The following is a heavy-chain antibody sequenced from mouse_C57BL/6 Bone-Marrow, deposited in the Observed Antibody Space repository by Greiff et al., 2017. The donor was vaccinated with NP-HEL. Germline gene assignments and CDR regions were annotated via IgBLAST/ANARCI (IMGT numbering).Heavy chain of an antibody. Sequence: QSCKASGYTFTSYWMHWVKQRPGQGLEWIGEIDPSDSYTNYNQKFKGKSTLTVDKSSSTAYMQLSSLTSEDSAVYYCARGRITTVVDYWGQGTTLTVSS. J-gene: IGHJ2*01. CDR3: ARGRITTVVDY. V-gene: IGHV1-69*01. CDR2: IDPSDSYT. CDR1: GYTFTSYW. D-gene: IGHD1-1*01.